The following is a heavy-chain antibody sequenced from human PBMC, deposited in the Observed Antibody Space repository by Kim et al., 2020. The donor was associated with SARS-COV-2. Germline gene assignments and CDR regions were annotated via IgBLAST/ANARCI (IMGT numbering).Heavy chain of an antibody. V-gene: IGHV3-30*18. J-gene: IGHJ4*02. Sequence: GGSLRLSCAASGFTFSSYGMHWVRQAPGKGLEWVAVISYDGSNKYYADSVKGRFTISRDNSKNTLYLQMNSLRAEDTAVYYCAKVAQDYDFWSGYNDYWGQGTLVTVSS. CDR3: AKVAQDYDFWSGYNDY. CDR1: GFTFSSYG. D-gene: IGHD3-3*01. CDR2: ISYDGSNK.